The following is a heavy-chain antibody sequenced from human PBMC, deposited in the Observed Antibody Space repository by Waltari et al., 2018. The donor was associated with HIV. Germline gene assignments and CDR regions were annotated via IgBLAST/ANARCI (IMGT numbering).Heavy chain of an antibody. J-gene: IGHJ4*02. D-gene: IGHD2-15*01. V-gene: IGHV3-33*01. CDR2: IWYDGSKK. Sequence: GGGVVQPGRSLRISCAASGFTFSSHGMYWVRQAPGKGLEWVAVIWYDGSKKNYADSVKGRFAISRDNSKKTLYLQMNSLRAEDTAVYYCARDAWGNTGYFDFWGQGTLVTVSS. CDR1: GFTFSSHG. CDR3: ARDAWGNTGYFDF.